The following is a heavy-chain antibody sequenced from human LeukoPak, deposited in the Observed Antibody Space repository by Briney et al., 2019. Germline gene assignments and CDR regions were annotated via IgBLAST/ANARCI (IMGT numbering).Heavy chain of an antibody. Sequence: PSETLSLTCAVYGGSFSGYYWSWIRQPPGKGLEWIGEINHSGSTNYNPSLKSRVTISVDTSKNQFSLKLSSVTAADTAVYYCARGWEADAFDIWGQGTMVTVSS. V-gene: IGHV4-34*01. D-gene: IGHD1-26*01. CDR2: INHSGST. CDR1: GGSFSGYY. J-gene: IGHJ3*02. CDR3: ARGWEADAFDI.